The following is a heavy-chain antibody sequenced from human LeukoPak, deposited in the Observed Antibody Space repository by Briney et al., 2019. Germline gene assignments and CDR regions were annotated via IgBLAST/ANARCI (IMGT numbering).Heavy chain of an antibody. CDR1: DYTFTDYG. D-gene: IGHD6-13*01. CDR3: ARVAAAGISLFDY. V-gene: IGHV1-18*01. CDR2: ISGYNGHT. Sequence: GASVKVSCKASDYTFTDYGVSWVRQAPGQGLEWTGWISGYNGHTNYAQKLQNRVTMTTDTSTSTAYMELRSLTSDDTAVYYCARVAAAGISLFDYWGQGTLVTISS. J-gene: IGHJ4*02.